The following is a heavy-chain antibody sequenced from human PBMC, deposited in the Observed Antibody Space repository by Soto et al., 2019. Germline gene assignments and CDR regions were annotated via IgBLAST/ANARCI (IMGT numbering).Heavy chain of an antibody. J-gene: IGHJ4*02. D-gene: IGHD6-19*01. Sequence: PGGYLRLSCAASGFTFGDYATQWVRQAPGKGLEWVSGISWNSGSIDYADSVKGRFTISRDNAKSSLYLQMNSLRSEDTALYYCAKSHTTSGWYVPADCWGQGTLVTVSS. CDR2: ISWNSGSI. V-gene: IGHV3-9*01. CDR3: AKSHTTSGWYVPADC. CDR1: GFTFGDYA.